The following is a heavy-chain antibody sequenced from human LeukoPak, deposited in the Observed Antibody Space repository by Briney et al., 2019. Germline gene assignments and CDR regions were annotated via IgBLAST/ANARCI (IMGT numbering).Heavy chain of an antibody. CDR3: ATTGGSGAGS. Sequence: SETLSPTCTVSGGSISRYYWSWIRQPPGKGLEWIGYVYYNGNTNYNPSLKSRVTISVATSKSQFSLKLNSVTAADTAVYYCATTGGSGAGSWGQGTVVTVSS. CDR1: GGSISRYY. J-gene: IGHJ5*02. CDR2: VYYNGNT. V-gene: IGHV4-59*01. D-gene: IGHD5-12*01.